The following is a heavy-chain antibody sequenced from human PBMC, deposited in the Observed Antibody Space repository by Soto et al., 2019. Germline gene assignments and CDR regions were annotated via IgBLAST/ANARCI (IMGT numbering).Heavy chain of an antibody. CDR1: GYTFTRSG. Sequence: QVQLVQSGAEVKKPGASVKVSCKASGYTFTRSGISWARQAPGQGAAWMGWTSSYNGDTNYAQTFQGRVTMTTNTSTSTAYMELRSLRSDDTAVYYCAREGVAPYYYYGMDIWGKGTPVTVSS. J-gene: IGHJ6*04. CDR3: AREGVAPYYYYGMDI. D-gene: IGHD5-12*01. V-gene: IGHV1-18*01. CDR2: TSSYNGDT.